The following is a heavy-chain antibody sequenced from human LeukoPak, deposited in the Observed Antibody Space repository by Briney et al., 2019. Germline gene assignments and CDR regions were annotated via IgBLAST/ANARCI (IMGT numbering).Heavy chain of an antibody. J-gene: IGHJ3*02. V-gene: IGHV3-53*01. Sequence: GGSLRLSCAASGFTVSSNYMSWVRQAPGKGLEWVSVIYSGGSTNYADSVKGRFTISRDNSKNTLYLQMNSLRAEDTAVYYCAGAWAYDAFDIWGQGTMVTVSS. CDR3: AGAWAYDAFDI. CDR2: IYSGGST. CDR1: GFTVSSNY. D-gene: IGHD7-27*01.